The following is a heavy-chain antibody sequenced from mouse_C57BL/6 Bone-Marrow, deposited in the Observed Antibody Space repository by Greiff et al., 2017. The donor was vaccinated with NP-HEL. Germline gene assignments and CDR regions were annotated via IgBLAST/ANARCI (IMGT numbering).Heavy chain of an antibody. CDR3: ARAPNGYPYYYAMDY. CDR1: GFTFSDYY. Sequence: EVQLQESEGGLVQPGSSMKLSCTASGFTFSDYYMAWVRQVPEKGLEWVANINYDGSSTYYLDSLKSRFIISRDNAKNILYLQMSSLKSEDTATYDCARAPNGYPYYYAMDYWGQGTSVTVSS. V-gene: IGHV5-16*01. CDR2: INYDGSST. D-gene: IGHD2-2*01. J-gene: IGHJ4*01.